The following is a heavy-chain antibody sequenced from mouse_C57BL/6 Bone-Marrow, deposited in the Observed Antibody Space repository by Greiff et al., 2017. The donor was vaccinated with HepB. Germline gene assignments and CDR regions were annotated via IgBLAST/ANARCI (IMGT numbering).Heavy chain of an antibody. CDR2: IYPGDGDT. CDR1: GYAFSSSW. V-gene: IGHV1-82*01. Sequence: VQRVESGPELVKPGASVKISCKASGYAFSSSWMNWVKQRPGKGLEWIGRIYPGDGDTNYKGKFKGKATLTADKSSSTAYMQLSSLTSEDSAVYFCARGITAVPYYFDYWGQGTTLTVSS. CDR3: ARGITAVPYYFDY. D-gene: IGHD1-1*01. J-gene: IGHJ2*01.